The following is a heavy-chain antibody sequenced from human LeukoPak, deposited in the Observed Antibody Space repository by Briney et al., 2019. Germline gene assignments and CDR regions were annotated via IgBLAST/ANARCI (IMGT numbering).Heavy chain of an antibody. CDR3: ARDRYSSSH. J-gene: IGHJ4*02. CDR2: ISSSSTI. CDR1: GFTFSSYS. Sequence: TGGSLRLSCAASGFTFSSYSMNWVRQAPGKGLEWVSYISSSSTIYYADSVKGRFTISRDNAKNSLYLQMNSLRDEDTAVYYCARDRYSSSHWGQGTLVTVSS. D-gene: IGHD5-18*01. V-gene: IGHV3-48*02.